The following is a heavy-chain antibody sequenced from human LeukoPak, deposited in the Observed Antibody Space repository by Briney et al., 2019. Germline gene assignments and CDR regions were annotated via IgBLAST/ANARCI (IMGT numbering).Heavy chain of an antibody. CDR2: INPNSGGT. J-gene: IGHJ4*02. V-gene: IGHV1-2*02. CDR3: ARPYSSGWYELIYYFDY. CDR1: GYTFTSYG. Sequence: ASVKVSCKASGYTFTSYGISWVRQAPGQGLEWMGWINPNSGGTNYAQKFQGRVTMTRDTSISTAYMELSRLRSDDTAVYYCARPYSSGWYELIYYFDYWGQGTLVTVSS. D-gene: IGHD6-19*01.